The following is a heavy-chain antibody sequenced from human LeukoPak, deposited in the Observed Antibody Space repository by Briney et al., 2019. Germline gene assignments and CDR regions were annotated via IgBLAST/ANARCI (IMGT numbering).Heavy chain of an antibody. CDR1: GGSISSGGYS. V-gene: IGHV4-30-2*01. D-gene: IGHD3-10*01. J-gene: IGHJ3*02. Sequence: PSETLSLTCAVSGGSISSGGYSWSWIRQPPGKGLEWIGYIYHSGSTYYNPSLKSRVTISVDRSKNQFSLKLNSVTAADTAVYYCARGRSYYGSGDAFDIWGQGTMVTVSS. CDR2: IYHSGST. CDR3: ARGRSYYGSGDAFDI.